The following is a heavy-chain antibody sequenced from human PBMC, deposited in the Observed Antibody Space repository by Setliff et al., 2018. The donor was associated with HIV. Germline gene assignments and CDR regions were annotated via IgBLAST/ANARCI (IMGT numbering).Heavy chain of an antibody. CDR2: ISSNIIYI. CDR3: ARDEATGGVDY. V-gene: IGHV3-21*01. D-gene: IGHD3-16*01. CDR1: GFTLSTYT. J-gene: IGHJ4*02. Sequence: GGSLRLSCAASGFTLSTYTMNWVRQAPGKGLEWISSISSNIIYIYYADSVKGRFTISRDNAKNSVYLQMNSLRAEDTAVYYCARDEATGGVDYWGQGTLVTVSS.